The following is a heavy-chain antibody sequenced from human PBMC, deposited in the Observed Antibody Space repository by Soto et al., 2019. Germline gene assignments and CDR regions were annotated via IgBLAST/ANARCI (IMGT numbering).Heavy chain of an antibody. CDR2: IVVGSGDT. CDR1: GFTFTSSA. D-gene: IGHD3-22*01. J-gene: IGHJ4*02. Sequence: GAPVKVSCKASGFTFTSSAVQWVRQARGQRLEWIGWIVVGSGDTNYAQKFQERVTITRDMSTSTAYMELSSLRSEDTAVYYCAAEGLYDSSGYYYVGGFDYWGQGTLVTVSS. CDR3: AAEGLYDSSGYYYVGGFDY. V-gene: IGHV1-58*01.